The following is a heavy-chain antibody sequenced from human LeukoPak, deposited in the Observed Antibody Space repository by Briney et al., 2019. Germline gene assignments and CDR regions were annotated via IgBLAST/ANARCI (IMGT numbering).Heavy chain of an antibody. CDR1: GYTFTSYG. Sequence: GASVKVSCKASGYTFTSYGISWVRQAPVQGLEWMGWISAYNDNTNYAQKFQGRVTMTTDTSTSTAYMELRSLRSDDTAVYYCARDDDLAVTYDYWGQGTLVTVSS. CDR2: ISAYNDNT. V-gene: IGHV1-18*01. J-gene: IGHJ4*02. CDR3: ARDDDLAVTYDY. D-gene: IGHD4-17*01.